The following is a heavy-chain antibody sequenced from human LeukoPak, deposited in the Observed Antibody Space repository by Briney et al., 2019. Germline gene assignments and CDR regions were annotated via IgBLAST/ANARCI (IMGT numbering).Heavy chain of an antibody. J-gene: IGHJ5*02. CDR1: GFTFSSYW. CDR3: ARDPPRYDSSGYFS. CDR2: IKQDGSEK. V-gene: IGHV3-7*01. Sequence: PGGFLRLSCAASGFTFSSYWMSWVRQAPGKGLEWVANIKQDGSEKYYVDSVKGRFTISRDNAKNSLYLQMNSLRAEDTAVYYCARDPPRYDSSGYFSWGQGTLVTVSS. D-gene: IGHD3-22*01.